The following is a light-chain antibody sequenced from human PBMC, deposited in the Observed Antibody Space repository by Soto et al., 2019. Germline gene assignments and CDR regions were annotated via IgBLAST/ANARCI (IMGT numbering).Light chain of an antibody. V-gene: IGKV3-15*01. CDR1: QSVSRN. CDR3: QQYNNWSRT. CDR2: GAS. J-gene: IGKJ1*01. Sequence: EIVMTQSPATLSVSPGERATLSCRASQSVSRNLAWYQQKPGQAPRLLIYGASTRATGIPARFSGSGSGTEFTLTISSLQSEDFAVYYCQQYNNWSRTFGQGTKVEIK.